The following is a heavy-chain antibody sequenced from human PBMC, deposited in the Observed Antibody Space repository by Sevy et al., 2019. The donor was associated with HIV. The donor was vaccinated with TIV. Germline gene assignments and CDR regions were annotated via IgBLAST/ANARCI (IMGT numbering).Heavy chain of an antibody. CDR1: GFTFNVYG. Sequence: GGSLRLSCAASGFTFNVYGMHWVRQAPGKGLQWVAFTRYDGSTKYYADSVKGRFTISRDNSKNTLYLQMNVLEVEDTAMYYCAKDLTERYSTSSGDFDYWGQGSLVTVSS. CDR3: AKDLTERYSTSSGDFDY. V-gene: IGHV3-30*02. J-gene: IGHJ4*02. D-gene: IGHD6-6*01. CDR2: TRYDGSTK.